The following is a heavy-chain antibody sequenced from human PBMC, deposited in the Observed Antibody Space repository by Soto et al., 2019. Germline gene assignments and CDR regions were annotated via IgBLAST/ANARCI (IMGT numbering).Heavy chain of an antibody. CDR3: ADSGVVVPLAYYGMEV. CDR1: GDTFTGYY. V-gene: IGHV1-2*04. CDR2: INPNSGGT. D-gene: IGHD2-2*01. Sequence: ASVKVSCKASGDTFTGYYMHWVRQAPGQGLEWMGWINPNSGGTNYAQKFQGWVTMTRDTSISTAYMELSRLRSDDTAVYYCADSGVVVPLAYYGMEVWGQGTTVTVSS. J-gene: IGHJ6*02.